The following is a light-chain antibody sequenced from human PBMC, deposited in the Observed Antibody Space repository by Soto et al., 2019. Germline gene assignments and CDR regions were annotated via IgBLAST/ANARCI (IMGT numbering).Light chain of an antibody. CDR3: AAWDGSLNAYV. V-gene: IGLV1-44*01. Sequence: QSVLTQPPSASGTHGQRVTISCSGSSSDIGTNTVNWYQQLPGTAPKLLIYSNNQRPSGVPDRFFGSKSGTSASLAISGLQSEDEADYYCAAWDGSLNAYVFGTGTKLTVL. CDR1: SSDIGTNT. J-gene: IGLJ1*01. CDR2: SNN.